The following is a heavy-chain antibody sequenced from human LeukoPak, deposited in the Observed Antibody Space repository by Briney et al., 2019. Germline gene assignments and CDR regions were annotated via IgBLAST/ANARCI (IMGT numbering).Heavy chain of an antibody. D-gene: IGHD3-22*01. CDR1: GFTFSSYE. CDR2: ISSSGSTV. Sequence: PGGSLRLSCAASGFTFSSYEMNWVRQAPGQGLEGVAYISSSGSTVYYADSVKGRFTISRDNAKNSLYLQMNSLRAEDTADYYCAREKFYDNSGYDYWGQGTLVTVSS. V-gene: IGHV3-48*03. J-gene: IGHJ4*02. CDR3: AREKFYDNSGYDY.